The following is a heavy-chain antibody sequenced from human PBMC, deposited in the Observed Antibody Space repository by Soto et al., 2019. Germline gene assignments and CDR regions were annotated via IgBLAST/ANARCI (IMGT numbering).Heavy chain of an antibody. D-gene: IGHD2-2*01. J-gene: IGHJ6*03. CDR2: IYSSGST. Sequence: SATLSLTCTVSGGSISSYYWSWIRQPPEKRLEWIGYIYSSGSTNYNPSLKSRVIISVDTSKNQFSLKLTSVTAADTAVYYCARHGDCRSISCSYFHYMDVWGKGTTVTVSS. CDR3: ARHGDCRSISCSYFHYMDV. CDR1: GGSISSYY. V-gene: IGHV4-59*08.